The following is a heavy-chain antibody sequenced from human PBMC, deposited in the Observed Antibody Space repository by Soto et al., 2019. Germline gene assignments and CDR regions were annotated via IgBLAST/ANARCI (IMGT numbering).Heavy chain of an antibody. CDR1: GYTFTSYA. CDR2: INAGNGNT. V-gene: IGHV1-3*01. J-gene: IGHJ5*02. D-gene: IGHD2-15*01. Sequence: ASVNVSCKASGYTFTSYAMHWVRQAPGQRLEWMGWINAGNGNTKYSQKFQGRVTITRDTSASTAYMELSSLRSEDTAVYYCARDLYDCSGGSCYSGWFDPWGQGTLVTVSS. CDR3: ARDLYDCSGGSCYSGWFDP.